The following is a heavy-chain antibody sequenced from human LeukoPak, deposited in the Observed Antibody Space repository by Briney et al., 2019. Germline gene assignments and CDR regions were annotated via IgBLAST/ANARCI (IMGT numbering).Heavy chain of an antibody. Sequence: SETLSLTCTVSGGSISSGSYYWSWIRQPAGKGLEWIGRIYTSGSTNYNPSLKSRITISVDTSKNQFSLKLSSVTAADTAVYYCARDGFRAATGIDYWGQGTLVTVSS. CDR3: ARDGFRAATGIDY. CDR2: IYTSGST. CDR1: GGSISSGSYY. D-gene: IGHD2-15*01. V-gene: IGHV4-61*02. J-gene: IGHJ4*02.